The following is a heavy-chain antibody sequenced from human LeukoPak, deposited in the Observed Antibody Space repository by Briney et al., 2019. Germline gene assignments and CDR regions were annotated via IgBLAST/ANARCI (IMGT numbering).Heavy chain of an antibody. CDR3: AKDPHMVRGVIVPTLVQGVNY. CDR2: ISGSGGST. D-gene: IGHD3-10*01. J-gene: IGHJ4*02. CDR1: GFTFSSYA. Sequence: GGSLRLSCAASGFTFSSYAMSWVRQAPGKGLEWVSAISGSGGSTYYADSVKGRFTISRDNSKNTLYLQMNSLRAEDTAVYYCAKDPHMVRGVIVPTLVQGVNYWGQGTLVTVSS. V-gene: IGHV3-23*01.